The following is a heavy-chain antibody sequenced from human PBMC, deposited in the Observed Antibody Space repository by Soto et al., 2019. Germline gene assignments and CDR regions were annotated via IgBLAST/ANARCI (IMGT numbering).Heavy chain of an antibody. D-gene: IGHD3-10*01. V-gene: IGHV3-23*01. J-gene: IGHJ2*01. CDR2: ISGGGDAP. CDR3: ARKVPGSTSRPDYWYFDL. CDR1: GFTFINYA. Sequence: EVQLLESGGGLVQPGGSLRLSCAGSGFTFINYAMNWVRQAPGKGLEWVSTISGGGDAPFFADSVRGRFPISRDNSKNTVTLQMNNLGVDDTAVYFCARKVPGSTSRPDYWYFDLWGRGTLVTVSS.